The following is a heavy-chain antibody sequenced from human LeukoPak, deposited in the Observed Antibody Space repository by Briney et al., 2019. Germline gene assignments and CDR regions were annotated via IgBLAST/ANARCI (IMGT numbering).Heavy chain of an antibody. Sequence: PGGSLRLSCAASGFRFSDYGMHWVRQAPGRGLEWVAVISSDGTKKAYADSVKGRFTISRGNSENTLYLQMSSLRAEDTAVYYCAKRRDYCSGGSCCSLDYWGQGTLVTVSS. CDR1: GFRFSDYG. J-gene: IGHJ4*02. CDR3: AKRRDYCSGGSCCSLDY. CDR2: ISSDGTKK. D-gene: IGHD2-15*01. V-gene: IGHV3-30*18.